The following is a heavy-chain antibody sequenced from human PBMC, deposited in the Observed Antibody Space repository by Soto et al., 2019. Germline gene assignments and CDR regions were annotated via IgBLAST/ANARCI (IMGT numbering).Heavy chain of an antibody. CDR3: ARGRSSPNFDP. D-gene: IGHD6-6*01. CDR1: GGTFTNYV. V-gene: IGHV1-69*01. CDR2: LIPIFGAA. Sequence: QVQLVQSGAEVRKPGSSVKVSCKISGGTFTNYVFSWLRQAPGQGLEWMGGLIPIFGAANLAQKFQGRVTITADDSTSTVNMELSSLTSEDTAVYYCARGRSSPNFDPWGQGTLVTVSS. J-gene: IGHJ5*02.